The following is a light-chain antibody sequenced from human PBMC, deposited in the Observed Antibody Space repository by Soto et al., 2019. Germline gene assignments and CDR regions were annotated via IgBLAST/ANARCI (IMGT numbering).Light chain of an antibody. J-gene: IGLJ1*01. Sequence: QSVLTQPASVSGSPGQSITISCTGTSSDVGAYNFVSWYQHHPGRAPKLIIYEVTIRPSGVSNRFSGPKSGNTASLTISGLQAEDEADYYCSSYTTSAPYVFGSGTKV. CDR2: EVT. V-gene: IGLV2-14*01. CDR1: SSDVGAYNF. CDR3: SSYTTSAPYV.